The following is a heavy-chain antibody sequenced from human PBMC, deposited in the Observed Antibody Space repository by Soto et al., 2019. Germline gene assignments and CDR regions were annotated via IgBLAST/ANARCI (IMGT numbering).Heavy chain of an antibody. V-gene: IGHV4-38-2*02. D-gene: IGHD1-7*01. CDR3: AGYNWNYYFDP. CDR1: GYSINRGYY. CDR2: IYHSGST. Sequence: SETLSLTCSVSGYSINRGYYWAWLRQPPGKGLEWIGHIYHSGSTIYNPSLKSRVTISIDTSKSQFSLNLNSMTAADTAVYYCAGYNWNYYFDPWGQGTLVTVSS. J-gene: IGHJ5*02.